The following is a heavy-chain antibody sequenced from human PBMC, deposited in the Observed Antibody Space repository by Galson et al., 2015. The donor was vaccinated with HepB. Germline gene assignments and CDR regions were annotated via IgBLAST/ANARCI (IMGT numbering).Heavy chain of an antibody. CDR2: IYHSGST. D-gene: IGHD1-26*01. J-gene: IGHJ6*02. Sequence: SETLSLTCAVSGGSISSSNWWSWVRQPPGKGLEWIGEIYHSGSTNYNPSLKSRVTISVDKSKNQFSLKLSSVTAADTAVYYCARDHPIPSYSGKMYGMDVWGQGTTVTVSS. V-gene: IGHV4-4*02. CDR1: GGSISSSNW. CDR3: ARDHPIPSYSGKMYGMDV.